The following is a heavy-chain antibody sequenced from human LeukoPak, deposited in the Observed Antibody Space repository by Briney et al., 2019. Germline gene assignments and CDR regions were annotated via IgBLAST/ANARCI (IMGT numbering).Heavy chain of an antibody. CDR2: IKQDGSEK. CDR3: ARDPDRDGVGY. CDR1: GFTFTSYW. V-gene: IGHV3-7*01. D-gene: IGHD1-14*01. Sequence: GGSLRLSCAASGFTFTSYWMNWVRQAPGMGLEWVANIKQDGSEKYYVDSVKGRFTISRDNAKNSLYLQMNSLRAEDTAVYYCARDPDRDGVGYWGQGTLVTVSS. J-gene: IGHJ4*02.